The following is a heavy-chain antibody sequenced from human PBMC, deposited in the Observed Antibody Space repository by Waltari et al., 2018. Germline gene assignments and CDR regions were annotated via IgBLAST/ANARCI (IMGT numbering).Heavy chain of an antibody. CDR2: IIPIFGTA. CDR3: ARGHDSGYDPPYYYMDV. D-gene: IGHD5-12*01. CDR1: GGPFSSYA. Sequence: QVQLVQSGAEVKKPGSSVKVSCKASGGPFSSYAISWVRQAPGQGLEWMGGIIPIFGTANYAQKFQGRVTITTDESTSTAYMELSSLRSEDTAVYYCARGHDSGYDPPYYYMDVWGKGTTVTVSS. V-gene: IGHV1-69*05. J-gene: IGHJ6*03.